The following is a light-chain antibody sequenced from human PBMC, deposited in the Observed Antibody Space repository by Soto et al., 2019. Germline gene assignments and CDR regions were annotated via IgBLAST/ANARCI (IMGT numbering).Light chain of an antibody. V-gene: IGKV3-20*01. J-gene: IGKJ1*01. CDR2: GAS. Sequence: EIVLTQSPGTLSLSRGERATLSCRASQSVSSSYLAWYQQKPGQAPRLLIYGASSRATGIPDRFSGSGSGTDFTLTISRLEPEDFAVYYCQQYGSSPGTFGQGTKVE. CDR3: QQYGSSPGT. CDR1: QSVSSSY.